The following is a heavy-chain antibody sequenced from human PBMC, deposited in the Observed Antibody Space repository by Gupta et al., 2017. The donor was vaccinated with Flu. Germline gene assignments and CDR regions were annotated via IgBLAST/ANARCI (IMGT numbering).Heavy chain of an antibody. J-gene: IGHJ5*01. CDR1: GCTLSDYW. Sequence: EDQLFVHEGGLVKRGGSVKLLCGACGCTLSDYWMSWVRQAPGKGPELVANINRDGSVIIYMDFVRGRLTISRDNAKNVVYFQMNSLRVDDTAVYYCARDVGSGDYDSWGQGTLVTVSS. D-gene: IGHD4-17*01. CDR3: ARDVGSGDYDS. V-gene: IGHV3-7*01. CDR2: INRDGSVI.